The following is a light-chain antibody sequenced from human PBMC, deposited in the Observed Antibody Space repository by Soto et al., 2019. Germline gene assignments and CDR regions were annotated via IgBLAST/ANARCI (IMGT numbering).Light chain of an antibody. J-gene: IGKJ3*01. V-gene: IGKV1-5*03. CDR1: QSISSW. Sequence: DIQMTQSPSTLSASVGDRVTITCRASQSISSWLAWYQQKPGKAPKLLISKASSLESGVPSRFSGSGSGTEFNLTISSLQPDDVATYYCQQYNSFSPLHTFGHGTKVYIK. CDR2: KAS. CDR3: QQYNSFSPLHT.